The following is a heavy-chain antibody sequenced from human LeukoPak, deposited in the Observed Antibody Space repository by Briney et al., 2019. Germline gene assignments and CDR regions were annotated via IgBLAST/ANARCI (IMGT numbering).Heavy chain of an antibody. Sequence: SETLSLTCAVSGGSISSGGYSWSWIRQPPGKGLEWIGYIYHSGSTYYNPSLKSRVTISVDRSKNQFSLKLSSVTAADTAVYYCARVKGGVAGLFYYYYGMDVWGQGTTVTVSS. CDR2: IYHSGST. CDR1: GGSISSGGYS. V-gene: IGHV4-30-2*01. J-gene: IGHJ6*02. CDR3: ARVKGGVAGLFYYYYGMDV. D-gene: IGHD6-19*01.